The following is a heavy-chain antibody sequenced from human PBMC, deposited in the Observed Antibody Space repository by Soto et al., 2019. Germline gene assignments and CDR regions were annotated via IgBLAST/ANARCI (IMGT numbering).Heavy chain of an antibody. V-gene: IGHV1-69*13. D-gene: IGHD3-10*01. CDR1: GGPFSSYA. CDR3: ARAATGSYHSAY. Sequence: ASLKVSCKASGGPFSSYAIIWVRQAPGQVLEWMGWIAPHSGRTTYLPKFQGRVTITADAATNTAYMELGSLSSDDTGIYFCARAATGSYHSAYWGQGTVVTV. J-gene: IGHJ4*02. CDR2: IAPHSGRT.